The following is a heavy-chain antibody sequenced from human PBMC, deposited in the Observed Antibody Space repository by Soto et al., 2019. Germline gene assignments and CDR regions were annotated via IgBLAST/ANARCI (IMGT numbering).Heavy chain of an antibody. V-gene: IGHV4-34*01. D-gene: IGHD1-7*01. J-gene: IGHJ6*03. CDR1: GGSFSGYY. CDR2: INHSGST. CDR3: ARGEDNWNYEDYYYYMDV. Sequence: SETLSLTCAVYGGSFSGYYWSWIRQPPGKGLEWIGEINHSGSTNYNPSLKSRVTISVDTSKNQFSLKLSSVTAADTAVYYCARGEDNWNYEDYYYYMDVWGKGTTVTV.